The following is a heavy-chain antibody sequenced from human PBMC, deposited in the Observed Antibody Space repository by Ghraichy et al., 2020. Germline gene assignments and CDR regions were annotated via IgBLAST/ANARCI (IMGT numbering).Heavy chain of an antibody. D-gene: IGHD7-27*01. CDR2: TYYRSKWYN. CDR1: GDSVSSNRAA. CDR3: ARTTVTGSTGYDYFGVDV. V-gene: IGHV6-1*01. J-gene: IGHJ6*02. Sequence: SQTLSLTCAISGDSVSSNRAAWNWIRQSPSRGLEWLGRTYYRSKWYNDYGPSVKGRITLNPDTTKNRFSLQLNSVTPEDTAIYYCARTTVTGSTGYDYFGVDVWGQGTTVTVSS.